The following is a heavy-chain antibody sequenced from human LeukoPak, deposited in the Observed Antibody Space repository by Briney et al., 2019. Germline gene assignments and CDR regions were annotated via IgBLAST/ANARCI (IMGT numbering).Heavy chain of an antibody. D-gene: IGHD6-13*01. CDR2: IYAGGST. CDR3: ARALAAASHTSFDY. V-gene: IGHV3-66*01. CDR1: GFTVSSDY. J-gene: IGHJ4*02. Sequence: GGSLRLSCAASGFTVSSDYMSWVRQAPGKGLEWVSIIYAGGSTYYADSVKGRFIVSRDNSKNTVYLQLNSLRAEDTAVYYCARALAAASHTSFDYWGQGTLVTVTS.